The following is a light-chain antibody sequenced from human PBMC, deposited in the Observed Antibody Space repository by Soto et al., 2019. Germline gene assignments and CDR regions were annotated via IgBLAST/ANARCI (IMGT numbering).Light chain of an antibody. V-gene: IGKV4-1*01. CDR3: QQYYDTPRT. Sequence: DIVMTQSPDSLAVSLGERATINCKSSQSVLSTSNSRNSLAWYQQKPGQPPKVLIYWASTRESGVPGRFSGGGSGTDFTLTISSLQAEDVALYYGQQYYDTPRTFGQGTKVEIK. CDR2: WAS. J-gene: IGKJ1*01. CDR1: QSVLSTSNSRNS.